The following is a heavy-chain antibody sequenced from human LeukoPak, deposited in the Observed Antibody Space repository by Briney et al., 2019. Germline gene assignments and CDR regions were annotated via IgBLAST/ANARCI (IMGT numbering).Heavy chain of an antibody. J-gene: IGHJ4*02. CDR1: GFTFNSYP. V-gene: IGHV3-30*04. CDR3: ARDWKIAAAAYFFDY. Sequence: AGGSLRLSCAASGFTFNSYPMHWVRQAPGKGLEWVAVIANDGCDKKYADSVKGRFTISRDNSKNTLYLEMSSLRTEDTAIFYCARDWKIAAAAYFFDYWGQGALVTVSS. D-gene: IGHD6-13*01. CDR2: IANDGCDK.